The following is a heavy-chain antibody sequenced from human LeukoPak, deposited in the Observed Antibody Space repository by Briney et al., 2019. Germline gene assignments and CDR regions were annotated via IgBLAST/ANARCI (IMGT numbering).Heavy chain of an antibody. Sequence: PGGSLRLSCAASGFTFSSYSMNWVRQPPGKGLEWIASINYSGTTYYNPSLKSRVTISVDTSENYFSLRLSSVTAADTAVYYCAKIGDESGGYYRYWGQGTLVTVSS. CDR2: INYSGTT. J-gene: IGHJ4*02. CDR1: GFTFSSYSMN. V-gene: IGHV4-39*02. CDR3: AKIGDESGGYYRY. D-gene: IGHD3-22*01.